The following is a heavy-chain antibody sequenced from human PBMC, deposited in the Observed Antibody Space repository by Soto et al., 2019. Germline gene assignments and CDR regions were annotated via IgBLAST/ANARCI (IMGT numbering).Heavy chain of an antibody. Sequence: PSETLSLTCTVSGGSISTYYWSWIRQPAGKGLEWIGRIYASGSTNYNPSPKSRVTMSVATSKNQFSLKLSSVTAADTAVYYCARGGMVIIPTATAFDYWGQGTLVTVSP. CDR1: GGSISTYY. D-gene: IGHD2-2*01. CDR3: ARGGMVIIPTATAFDY. J-gene: IGHJ4*02. V-gene: IGHV4-4*07. CDR2: IYASGST.